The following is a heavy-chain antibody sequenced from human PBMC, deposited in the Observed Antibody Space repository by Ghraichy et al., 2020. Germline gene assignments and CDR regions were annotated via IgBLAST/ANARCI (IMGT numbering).Heavy chain of an antibody. CDR3: AKGYTSGSYYFDY. J-gene: IGHJ4*02. D-gene: IGHD6-19*01. Sequence: GGSLRLSCAASGFTVSSYAMSWVRQAPGKGLEWVSGISGSGGSTYYADSVKGRFTISRDNSKNTLYVQMNSLRADDTAVYYCAKGYTSGSYYFDYWGQGPLVPGSS. V-gene: IGHV3-23*01. CDR1: GFTVSSYA. CDR2: ISGSGGST.